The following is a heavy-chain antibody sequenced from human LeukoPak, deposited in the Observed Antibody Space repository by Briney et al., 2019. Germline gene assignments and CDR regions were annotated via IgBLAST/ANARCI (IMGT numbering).Heavy chain of an antibody. Sequence: PGGSLRLSCVASGYXFSNYSLTWVRQAPGKGLEWVSGISGNGGSTSYADSVKGRFTISRDNSKNTLYLQMNSLRAEDTAVYYCAKDRSSSTSCSNYWGQGTLVTVSS. J-gene: IGHJ4*02. CDR2: ISGNGGST. CDR3: AKDRSSSTSCSNY. D-gene: IGHD2-2*01. CDR1: GYXFSNYS. V-gene: IGHV3-23*01.